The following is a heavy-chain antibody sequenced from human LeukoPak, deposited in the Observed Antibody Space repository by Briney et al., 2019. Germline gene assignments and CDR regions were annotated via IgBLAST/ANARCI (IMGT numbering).Heavy chain of an antibody. J-gene: IGHJ6*02. Sequence: ASVKVSCRASGYTFTTHDINWVRQATGQGLEWLGGIIPIFGTANYAQRFQGRVTITADESTSTAYMELSSLRSEDTAVYYCARGYCSGGSCYFRPYYYGMDVWGQGTTVTVSS. D-gene: IGHD2-15*01. V-gene: IGHV1-69*13. CDR3: ARGYCSGGSCYFRPYYYGMDV. CDR1: GYTFTTHD. CDR2: IIPIFGTA.